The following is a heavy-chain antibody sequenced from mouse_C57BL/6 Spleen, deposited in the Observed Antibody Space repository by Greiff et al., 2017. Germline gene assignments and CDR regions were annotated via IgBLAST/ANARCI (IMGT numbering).Heavy chain of an antibody. CDR3: ARSYYDEAMDY. CDR1: GYSFTGYF. Sequence: VQLKESGPELVKPGDSVKISCKASGYSFTGYFMNWVMQSHGKSLEWIGRINPYNGDTFYNQKFKGKATLTVDKSSSTAHMELRSLTSEDSAVYYCARSYYDEAMDYWGQGTSVTVSS. D-gene: IGHD2-4*01. V-gene: IGHV1-20*01. J-gene: IGHJ4*01. CDR2: INPYNGDT.